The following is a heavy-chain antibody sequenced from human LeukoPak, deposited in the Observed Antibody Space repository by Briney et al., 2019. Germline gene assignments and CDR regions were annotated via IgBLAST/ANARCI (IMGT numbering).Heavy chain of an antibody. CDR3: ARELRYFDSVRFDP. Sequence: GASVKVSCKASGGTFSSYAISWVRQAPGQGLEWMGRIIPILGIANYAQKFQGRVTITADKSTSTAYMELSSLRSEDTAVYYCARELRYFDSVRFDPWGQGTLVTVSS. CDR2: IIPILGIA. V-gene: IGHV1-69*04. D-gene: IGHD3-9*01. J-gene: IGHJ5*02. CDR1: GGTFSSYA.